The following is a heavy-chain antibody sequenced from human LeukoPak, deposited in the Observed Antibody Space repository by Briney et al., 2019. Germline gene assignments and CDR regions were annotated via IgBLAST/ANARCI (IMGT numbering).Heavy chain of an antibody. CDR2: ISYDGSNK. J-gene: IGHJ4*02. Sequence: GGSLRLSCAASGFTFSSCAMHWVRQAPGKGLEWVAVISYDGSNKYYADSVKGRFTISRDNSKNTLYLQMNSLRAEDTAVYYCASPVGGSYFCFDYWGQGTLVTVSS. V-gene: IGHV3-30-3*01. CDR1: GFTFSSCA. D-gene: IGHD1-26*01. CDR3: ASPVGGSYFCFDY.